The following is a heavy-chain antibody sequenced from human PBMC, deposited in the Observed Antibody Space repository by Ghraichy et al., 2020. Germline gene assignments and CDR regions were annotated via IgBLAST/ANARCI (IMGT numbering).Heavy chain of an antibody. V-gene: IGHV4-39*01. J-gene: IGHJ1*01. CDR2: IFYTGST. Sequence: SETLSLTCNVSGASIGSRGYYWGWIRQPPGKALEWIGSIFYTGSTYYNPSLTSRLTLSVDTSRNQFSFKLTSVTAADTAVYYCASPKDRSGSFSKSWGPGTLVTVSS. CDR1: GASIGSRGYY. CDR3: ASPKDRSGSFSKS. D-gene: IGHD3-22*01.